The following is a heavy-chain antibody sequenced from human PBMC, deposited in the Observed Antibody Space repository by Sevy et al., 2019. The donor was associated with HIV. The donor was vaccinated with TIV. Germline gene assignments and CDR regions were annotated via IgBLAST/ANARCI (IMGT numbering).Heavy chain of an antibody. CDR1: GFTFTTYW. J-gene: IGHJ4*02. V-gene: IGHV3-7*01. D-gene: IGHD3-16*01. CDR3: ERGLYNALD. CDR2: IKQDGSEK. Sequence: LSLTCAASGFTFTTYWMTWVRQAPGKGLEWVAIIKQDGSEKYYVDSVKGRFTISRDNAKNSVYLQMNSLRVEDTAVYYCERGLYNALDWVQGTLVTVSS.